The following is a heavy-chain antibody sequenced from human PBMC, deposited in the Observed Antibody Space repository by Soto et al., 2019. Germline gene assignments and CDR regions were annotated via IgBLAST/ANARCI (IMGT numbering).Heavy chain of an antibody. CDR2: ISGSGGST. Sequence: EVQLLESGGGLVQPGGSLRLSCAASGFTFSSYAMSWVRQAPGKGLEWVSAISGSGGSTYYADSVKGRFTISRDNSKNPLHLQMNSLSAEDTAVYYCAKDLDGGKAAGKPGSWGQGTLVPVSS. V-gene: IGHV3-23*01. CDR3: AKDLDGGKAAGKPGS. J-gene: IGHJ5*02. D-gene: IGHD6-13*01. CDR1: GFTFSSYA.